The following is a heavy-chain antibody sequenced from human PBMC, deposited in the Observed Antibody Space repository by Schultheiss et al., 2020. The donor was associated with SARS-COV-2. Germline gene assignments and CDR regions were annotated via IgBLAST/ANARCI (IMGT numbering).Heavy chain of an antibody. V-gene: IGHV3-30*02. CDR1: GFAFSTYG. Sequence: GGSLRLSCAASGFAFSTYGMHWVRQAPGKGLQWVAVTWYDGSNKNYVDSVKGRFTISRDNSKNEVYLQMNGLRVEDTAVYYCAKDSAGDNWGRGTKVTVSS. J-gene: IGHJ3*02. CDR3: AKDSAGDN. D-gene: IGHD3-10*01. CDR2: TWYDGSNK.